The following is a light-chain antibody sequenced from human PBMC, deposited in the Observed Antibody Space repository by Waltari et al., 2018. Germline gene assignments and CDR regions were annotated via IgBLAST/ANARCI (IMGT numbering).Light chain of an antibody. J-gene: IGKJ1*01. V-gene: IGKV3-11*01. CDR3: QQRNSWPRT. Sequence: EIFLTQSPATLSVSAGERAALSCRASQSIGTSLAWYQHRTGQAPSLLIYDASKRAVGIPARFSGSGSGTDFALTIDTLEPEDFAVYYCQQRNSWPRTFGQGTKAEI. CDR1: QSIGTS. CDR2: DAS.